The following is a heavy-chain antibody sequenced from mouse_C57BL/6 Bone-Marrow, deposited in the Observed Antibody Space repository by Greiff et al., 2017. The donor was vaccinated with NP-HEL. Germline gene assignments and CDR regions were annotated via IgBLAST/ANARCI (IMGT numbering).Heavy chain of an antibody. Sequence: VQLQQSGPELVKPGASVKLSCKASGYTFTSYDINWVKQRPGQGLEWIARIYPGSGNTYYNEKFKGKATLTAEKSSSTAYMQLSSLTSEDSAVYFCARGNWDDWGQGTTLTVSS. J-gene: IGHJ2*01. D-gene: IGHD4-1*01. CDR2: IYPGSGNT. V-gene: IGHV1-76*01. CDR1: GYTFTSYD. CDR3: ARGNWDD.